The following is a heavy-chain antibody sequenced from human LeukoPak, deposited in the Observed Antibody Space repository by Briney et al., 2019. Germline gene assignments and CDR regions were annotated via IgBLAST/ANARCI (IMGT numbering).Heavy chain of an antibody. Sequence: GGSLRLSCAASGFTFSSYWMHWVRQAPGKGLVGVSRINDDGRSTSYADSVKGRFTISRDNSKNTLYLQMNSLRVEDTAIYYCAKENWYLYDNNWYKTWFDPWGQGTLVTVSS. CDR1: GFTFSSYW. J-gene: IGHJ5*02. V-gene: IGHV3-74*01. D-gene: IGHD1/OR15-1a*01. CDR3: AKENWYLYDNNWYKTWFDP. CDR2: INDDGRST.